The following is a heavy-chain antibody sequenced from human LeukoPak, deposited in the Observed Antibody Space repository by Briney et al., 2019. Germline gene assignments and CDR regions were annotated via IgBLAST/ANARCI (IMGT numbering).Heavy chain of an antibody. D-gene: IGHD5-24*01. CDR2: ISSSSSYI. CDR3: ARARRDGYNYGVYFDY. Sequence: GGSLRLSCAASGFTFSSYSMNWVRQAPGKGLEWVSSISSSSSYIYYADSVKGRFTISRDNAKNSLYLQMNSLRAEDTAVYYCARARRDGYNYGVYFDYWGQGTLVTVSS. CDR1: GFTFSSYS. V-gene: IGHV3-21*01. J-gene: IGHJ4*02.